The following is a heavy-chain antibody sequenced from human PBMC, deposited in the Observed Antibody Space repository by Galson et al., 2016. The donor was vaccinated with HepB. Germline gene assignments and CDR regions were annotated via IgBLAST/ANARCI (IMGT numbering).Heavy chain of an antibody. CDR1: GFTFSDYW. CDR2: IKQDGSEK. CDR3: SSAAYHYGSNGYYFAY. V-gene: IGHV3-7*05. J-gene: IGHJ4*02. Sequence: SLRLSCAASGFTFSDYWVARVRQTPGEGLEWVANIKQDGSEKYYVDSVKGRFTISRDNAKNSLYLQMNGLRPEDTAVYYCSSAAYHYGSNGYYFAYWGQGTLVTVSS. D-gene: IGHD3-22*01.